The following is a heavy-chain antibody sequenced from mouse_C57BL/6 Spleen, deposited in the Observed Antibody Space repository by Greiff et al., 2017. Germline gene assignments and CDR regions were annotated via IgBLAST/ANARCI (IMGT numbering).Heavy chain of an antibody. CDR1: GYTFTSYW. V-gene: IGHV1-52*01. Sequence: VQLQQPGAELVRPGSSVKLSCKASGYTFTSYWMHWVKQRPIQGLEWIGNIDPSDSETHYNQKFKDKATLPVDKSSSTAYMQLSSLTSEDSAVYYCARFSYGSSGFAYWGQGTLVTVS. D-gene: IGHD1-1*01. CDR2: IDPSDSET. J-gene: IGHJ3*01. CDR3: ARFSYGSSGFAY.